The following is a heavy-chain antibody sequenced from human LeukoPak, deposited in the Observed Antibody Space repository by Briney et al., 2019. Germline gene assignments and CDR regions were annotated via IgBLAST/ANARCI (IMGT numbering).Heavy chain of an antibody. V-gene: IGHV3-30*02. J-gene: IGHJ3*02. CDR1: GFTFSSYG. D-gene: IGHD1-26*01. CDR2: IRYDGSNK. Sequence: GGSLRLSCAASGFTFSSYGMHWVRQAPGKGLEWVAFIRYDGSNKYYADSVKGRFTISRDNSKNTLYLQMNSLRAEDTAVYYCARAHGATDAFDIWGQGTMVTVSS. CDR3: ARAHGATDAFDI.